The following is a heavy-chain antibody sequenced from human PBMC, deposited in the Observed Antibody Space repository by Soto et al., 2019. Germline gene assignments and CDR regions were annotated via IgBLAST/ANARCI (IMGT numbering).Heavy chain of an antibody. D-gene: IGHD2-15*01. V-gene: IGHV1-18*01. CDR1: GYTFTSYG. CDR3: ARVNRAVVTDWYFDL. J-gene: IGHJ2*01. CDR2: ISAYNGNT. Sequence: QVQLVQSGAEVKKPGASVKVSCKASGYTFTSYGISWLRQAPGQGLEWMGWISAYNGNTNYAQKLQGRVTMTTDTSTSTAYMELRSLRSDDTAVYYCARVNRAVVTDWYFDLWGRGTLVTVSS.